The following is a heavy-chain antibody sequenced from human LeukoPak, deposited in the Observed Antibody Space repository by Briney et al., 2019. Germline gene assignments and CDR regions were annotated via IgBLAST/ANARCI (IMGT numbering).Heavy chain of an antibody. Sequence: GGSLRLSCAASGFTFSSYSMNWVRQAPGKGLEWVSYIGISGSTKYYADSVKGRFTISRDNSKNTLYLQMNSLRAEDTAVYYCALGTYYYGSGSSPIDYWGQGTLVTVSS. V-gene: IGHV3-48*01. CDR3: ALGTYYYGSGSSPIDY. CDR1: GFTFSSYS. J-gene: IGHJ4*02. CDR2: IGISGSTK. D-gene: IGHD3-10*01.